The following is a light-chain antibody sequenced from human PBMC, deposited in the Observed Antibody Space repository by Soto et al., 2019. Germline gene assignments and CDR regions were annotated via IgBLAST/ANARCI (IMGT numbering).Light chain of an antibody. CDR1: QSVSSSY. CDR2: GAS. V-gene: IGKV3-20*01. J-gene: IGKJ2*01. CDR3: QQYGSSPLYT. Sequence: EIVLTQSPGTLSLSPGERATLSCRASQSVSSSYLAWYQQKTGQAPRLLIYGASSRATGIPDRFSGSGSGTDFTLIISRLEPEDFAVYYCQQYGSSPLYTFGQRTKLEIK.